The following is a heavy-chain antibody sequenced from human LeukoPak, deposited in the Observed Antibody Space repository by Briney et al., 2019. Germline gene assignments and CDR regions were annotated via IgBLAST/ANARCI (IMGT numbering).Heavy chain of an antibody. CDR1: GFTFSTYW. V-gene: IGHV3-7*01. J-gene: IGHJ4*02. CDR3: ARDASQSPFSQLLLESYFDY. Sequence: GGSLRLSCAGSGFTFSTYWLSWVRQAPGKGLEWVANINPDGSEQYYVDSVKGRFTISRDKEKNSLYLQINTLRAEDTSVYYCARDASQSPFSQLLLESYFDYWGQGTLVTVSS. D-gene: IGHD3-3*02. CDR2: INPDGSEQ.